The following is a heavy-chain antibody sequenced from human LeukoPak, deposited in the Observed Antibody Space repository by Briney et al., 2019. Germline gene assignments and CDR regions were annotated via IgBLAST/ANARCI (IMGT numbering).Heavy chain of an antibody. CDR1: GFTFSSYW. J-gene: IGHJ4*02. CDR3: ARVYYDFWSGYPGFGSKYYFDY. V-gene: IGHV3-74*01. CDR2: INSDGSST. Sequence: GGSLRLSYAASGFTFSSYWMHWVRQAPGKGLVWVSRINSDGSSTSYADSVKGRFTISRDNAKNTLYLQMNSLRAEDTAVYYCARVYYDFWSGYPGFGSKYYFDYWGQGTLVTVSS. D-gene: IGHD3-3*01.